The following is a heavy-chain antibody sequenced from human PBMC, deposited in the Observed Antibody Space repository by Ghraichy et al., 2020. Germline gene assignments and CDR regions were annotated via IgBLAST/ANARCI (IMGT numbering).Heavy chain of an antibody. V-gene: IGHV5-51*01. CDR3: ARRVSANHFDAGSYHYRPKNGLDY. D-gene: IGHD3-9*01. CDR1: GYRFNTHW. J-gene: IGHJ4*02. CDR2: VYPDDSDV. Sequence: GESLNISCKASGYRFNTHWIAWVRQMPGKGLEWIGIVYPDDSDVRYSTSFQGQVTISVDKSISTAYLEWSSLTASDTAIYFCARRVSANHFDAGSYHYRPKNGLDYWGQGTLVTVSS.